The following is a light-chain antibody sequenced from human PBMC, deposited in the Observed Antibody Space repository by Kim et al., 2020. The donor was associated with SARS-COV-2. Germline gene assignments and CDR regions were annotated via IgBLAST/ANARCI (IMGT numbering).Light chain of an antibody. V-gene: IGLV1-44*01. Sequence: ELTKPPSASGTPGQRVTISCSGSSSNIGSNTVNWYQQLPGTAPKLLIYSNNQRPSGVPDRFSGSKSGTSASLAISGLQSEDEADYYCAAWDDSLNGLVFGGGTQLTVL. CDR1: SSNIGSNT. CDR2: SNN. CDR3: AAWDDSLNGLV. J-gene: IGLJ2*01.